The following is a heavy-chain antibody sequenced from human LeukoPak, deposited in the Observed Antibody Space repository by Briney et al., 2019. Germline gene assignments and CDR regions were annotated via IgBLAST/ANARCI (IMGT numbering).Heavy chain of an antibody. Sequence: GRSLRLSCAASGFTFSSYGMHWVRQAPGKGLEWVAVIWYDGSNKYYADSVKGRFTISRDNSKNTLYLQMNSLRAEDTAVYYCAKDYYDSSGYDAFDIWGQGTVVTVSS. CDR1: GFTFSSYG. D-gene: IGHD3-22*01. V-gene: IGHV3-33*03. CDR3: AKDYYDSSGYDAFDI. J-gene: IGHJ3*02. CDR2: IWYDGSNK.